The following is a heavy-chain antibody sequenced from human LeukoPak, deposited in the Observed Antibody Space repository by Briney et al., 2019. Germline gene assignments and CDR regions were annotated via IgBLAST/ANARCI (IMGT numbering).Heavy chain of an antibody. CDR1: GYSFTFTKNW. D-gene: IGHD4-17*01. J-gene: IGHJ6*02. Sequence: GESLQISCKASGYSFTFTKNWIGWVRQVPGKGLEWMGIISPVDSDTRYNPSFQGQVTISVDKSISTTYLQWSSLKASDTAIYYCARHLATVTASPQYCYYGMDVWGQGTTVTVSS. CDR3: ARHLATVTASPQYCYYGMDV. CDR2: ISPVDSDT. V-gene: IGHV5-51*01.